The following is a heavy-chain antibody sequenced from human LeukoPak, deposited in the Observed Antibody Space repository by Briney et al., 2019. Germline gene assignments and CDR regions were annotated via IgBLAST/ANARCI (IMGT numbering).Heavy chain of an antibody. D-gene: IGHD6-19*01. V-gene: IGHV3-30*07. J-gene: IGHJ4*02. CDR1: GFTFSNYP. CDR3: ARAQWLVHEGWIDY. Sequence: PGGSLRLSCAASGFTFSNYPMHWVRQAPGKGLEWVAVISYDGSNQYYADSVKGRFTISRDNSKNTLYLQMNSLRAEDTAVYYCARAQWLVHEGWIDYWGQGTLFTVPS. CDR2: ISYDGSNQ.